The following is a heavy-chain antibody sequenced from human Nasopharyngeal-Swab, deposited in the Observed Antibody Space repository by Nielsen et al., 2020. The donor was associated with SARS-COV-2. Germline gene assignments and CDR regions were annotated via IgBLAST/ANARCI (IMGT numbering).Heavy chain of an antibody. V-gene: IGHV3-33*01. CDR3: ARDHPVLAIEEYLA. D-gene: IGHD2/OR15-2a*01. Sequence: GESLKISCAASGFTFSSYGMHWVRQAPGKGLEWVAVIWYDGSNKYYADSVKGRFTISRDNSKNTLYLQMNSLRAEDTAVYYCARDHPVLAIEEYLAWGQGTTVTVSS. J-gene: IGHJ6*02. CDR1: GFTFSSYG. CDR2: IWYDGSNK.